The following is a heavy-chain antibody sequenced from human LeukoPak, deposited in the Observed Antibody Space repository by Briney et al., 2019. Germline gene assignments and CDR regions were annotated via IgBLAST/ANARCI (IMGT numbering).Heavy chain of an antibody. D-gene: IGHD2-15*01. CDR3: ARDLPGAQVVAAIDYFDY. Sequence: GATVKVPCKASGYTFTSYGISWVRQAPGQGLEWMVWISAYNGNTNYAQKLQGRLTMTTDISTSTAYMALSSLRSDDTAVYYCARDLPGAQVVAAIDYFDYWGQGTLVTVSS. J-gene: IGHJ4*02. V-gene: IGHV1-18*01. CDR1: GYTFTSYG. CDR2: ISAYNGNT.